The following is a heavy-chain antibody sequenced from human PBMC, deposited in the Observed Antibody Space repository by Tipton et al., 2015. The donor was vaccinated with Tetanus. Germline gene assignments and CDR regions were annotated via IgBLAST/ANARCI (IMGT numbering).Heavy chain of an antibody. Sequence: SLRLSCAASGFIFSSYGIHWVRQAPGKGLECVVVSWYDGTDQYYADSVKGRFTLSRDNSKNTLYLEMNSLRAEDTALYYCAREADCRGGSCFSGDFDNWGQGTPVTVSS. J-gene: IGHJ4*02. CDR3: AREADCRGGSCFSGDFDN. D-gene: IGHD2-15*01. CDR2: SWYDGTDQ. CDR1: GFIFSSYG. V-gene: IGHV3-33*01.